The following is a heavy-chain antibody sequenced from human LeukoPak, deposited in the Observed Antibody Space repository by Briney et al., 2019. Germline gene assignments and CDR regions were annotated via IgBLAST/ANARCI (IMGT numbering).Heavy chain of an antibody. CDR3: ARGVTAGGRRAFDI. CDR2: ISSSSSTI. CDR1: GCTFSSYS. V-gene: IGHV3-48*04. D-gene: IGHD6-13*01. Sequence: GGSLRLSCAASGCTFSSYSMNWVRQAPGKGLEWVSYISSSSSTIYYADSVKGRFTISRGNAKNSLYLQMNSLRAEDTAVYYCARGVTAGGRRAFDIWGQGTMVTLSS. J-gene: IGHJ3*02.